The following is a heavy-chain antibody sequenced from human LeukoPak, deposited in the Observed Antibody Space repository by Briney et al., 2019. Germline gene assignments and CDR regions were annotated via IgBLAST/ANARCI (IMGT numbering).Heavy chain of an antibody. V-gene: IGHV3-21*01. CDR1: GFTFTDYT. D-gene: IGHD2-2*01. J-gene: IGHJ4*02. CDR3: ARVAGYCSSTSNCYSDY. CDR2: ISSTSSYI. Sequence: GGSLRLSCAASGFTFTDYTINWVRQAPGKGLEWVSSISSTSSYIYYTDSVKGRFTISRDNAKNSLYLQMNSLRAEDTAVYYCARVAGYCSSTSNCYSDYWGQGTLVTVSS.